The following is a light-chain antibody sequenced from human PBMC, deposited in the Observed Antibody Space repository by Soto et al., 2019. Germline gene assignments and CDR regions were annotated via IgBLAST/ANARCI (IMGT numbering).Light chain of an antibody. Sequence: EIVMTQSPATLSVSPGEGATLSCKASQNVYNNLAWYQQRPGQPPRLLIYDASTRATGISARFSGSGYGTEFTVTISSLHSEDFAVYFCQQCRNWPLTVGGGTKVEIK. CDR3: QQCRNWPLT. V-gene: IGKV3-15*01. J-gene: IGKJ4*01. CDR2: DAS. CDR1: QNVYNN.